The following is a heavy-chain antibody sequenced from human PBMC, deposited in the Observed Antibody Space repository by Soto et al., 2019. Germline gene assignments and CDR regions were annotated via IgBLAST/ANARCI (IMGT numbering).Heavy chain of an antibody. CDR2: IYYSGST. J-gene: IGHJ4*02. D-gene: IGHD3-22*01. CDR1: GGSVSSGSYY. Sequence: PSETLSLTCTVSGGSVSSGSYYWSWIRQPPGKGLEWIGYIYYSGSTNYNPSLKSRVTISVDTSKNQFSLKLSSVTAADTAVYYCAREWRSSSGYHNFDYWGQGTLVTVSS. CDR3: AREWRSSSGYHNFDY. V-gene: IGHV4-61*01.